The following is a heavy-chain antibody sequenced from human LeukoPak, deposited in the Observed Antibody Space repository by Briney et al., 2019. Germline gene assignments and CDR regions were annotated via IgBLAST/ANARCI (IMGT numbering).Heavy chain of an antibody. CDR2: IYHSGST. CDR3: ARRVITVNSFDY. J-gene: IGHJ4*02. CDR1: GGSISSGGYS. Sequence: SETLSLTCAVSGGSISSGGYSWSWIRQPPGKGLEWIGYIYHSGSTYYNPSLKSRVTISVDKSKNQFSLKLSSVTAADTAVYYCARRVITVNSFDYWGQGTLVTVSS. V-gene: IGHV4-30-2*01. D-gene: IGHD3-22*01.